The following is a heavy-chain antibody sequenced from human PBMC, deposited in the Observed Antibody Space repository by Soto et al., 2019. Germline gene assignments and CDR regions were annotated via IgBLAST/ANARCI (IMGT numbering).Heavy chain of an antibody. V-gene: IGHV3-23*01. CDR3: AKWPRYCSGGTCYSNYGMDV. CDR2: ISGSGGNT. D-gene: IGHD2-15*01. CDR1: GFTFSSYA. J-gene: IGHJ6*02. Sequence: GGSLRLSCAASGFTFSSYAMSWVRLAPGKGLEWVSGISGSGGNTYYADSVKGRFTISRENSKNTLYLQMNSLRAEDTAVYYCAKWPRYCSGGTCYSNYGMDVWGQGTTVTVSS.